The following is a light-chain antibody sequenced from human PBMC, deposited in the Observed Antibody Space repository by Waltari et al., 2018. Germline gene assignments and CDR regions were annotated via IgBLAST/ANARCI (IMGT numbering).Light chain of an antibody. CDR2: GAS. CDR3: QQYGTSPPWT. CDR1: KSVSSSY. J-gene: IGKJ1*01. V-gene: IGKV3-20*01. Sequence: EIVLTQSPGTLSLSPGERATLSCRASKSVSSSYLAWYQQKPGQAPRLLIYGASSRATGIPDRFSGSGSGTDFTLTISRLEPEDSAVYYCQQYGTSPPWTFGQGTKVEIK.